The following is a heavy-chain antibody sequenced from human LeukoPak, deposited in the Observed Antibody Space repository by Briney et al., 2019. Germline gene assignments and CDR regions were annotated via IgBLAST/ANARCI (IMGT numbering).Heavy chain of an antibody. CDR1: VYTFTIYG. D-gene: IGHD3-10*01. J-gene: IGHJ4*02. CDR3: ARTEITMVRGVNLNDY. V-gene: IGHV1-18*01. CDR2: ISAYNGNT. Sequence: GASVTVSFKSSVYTFTIYGISWVRQAPGQGLGWMGWISAYNGNTNYVQKLQGRVTMTTDTSTSTAYMELRSLRSDDTAVYYCARTEITMVRGVNLNDYWGQGTLVTVSS.